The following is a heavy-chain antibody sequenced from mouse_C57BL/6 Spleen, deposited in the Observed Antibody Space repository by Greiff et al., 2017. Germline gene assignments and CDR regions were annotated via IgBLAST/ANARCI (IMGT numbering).Heavy chain of an antibody. D-gene: IGHD2-1*01. J-gene: IGHJ3*01. CDR2: IHPNSGST. CDR1: GYTFTSYW. CDR3: ARNEIYYGNYEGWFAY. V-gene: IGHV1-64*01. Sequence: QVQLQQPGAELVKPGASVKLSCKASGYTFTSYWMHWVKQRPGQGLEWIGMIHPNSGSTNYNEKFKGKATLTVDKSSSTAYMQLSSLTSEDSAVYYCARNEIYYGNYEGWFAYWGQGTLVTVSA.